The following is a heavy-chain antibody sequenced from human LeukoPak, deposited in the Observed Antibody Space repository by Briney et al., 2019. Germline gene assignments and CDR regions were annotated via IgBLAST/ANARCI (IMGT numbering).Heavy chain of an antibody. CDR3: ARQAFGVDY. V-gene: IGHV3-74*01. Sequence: GGSLRLSCAPSGFTFNRYYMNWVRHAPGKGLVWVSRINRDGSDTIYTDPVKGRFPLSRDNAKNTLFLKMNRLRGEDTAVYYWARQAFGVDYRAEGTLAT. CDR2: INRDGSDT. J-gene: IGHJ4*02. D-gene: IGHD3-10*01. CDR1: GFTFNRYY.